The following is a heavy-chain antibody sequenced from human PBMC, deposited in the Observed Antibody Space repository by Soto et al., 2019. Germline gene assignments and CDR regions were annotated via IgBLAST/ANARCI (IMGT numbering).Heavy chain of an antibody. J-gene: IGHJ5*02. CDR2: IGTGGAT. V-gene: IGHV3-13*01. D-gene: IGHD2-15*01. CDR3: ARDGGNGWFDT. CDR1: GFTFSSYD. Sequence: EVQLVESGGGLVQPGGSLRLSCAASGFTFSSYDMHWVRQGIRQGLEWVSAIGTGGATHYPGSVKGRLTITREKAKNSLYLQMNDLRAGDTAVYYCARDGGNGWFDTWGQGTLVTVST.